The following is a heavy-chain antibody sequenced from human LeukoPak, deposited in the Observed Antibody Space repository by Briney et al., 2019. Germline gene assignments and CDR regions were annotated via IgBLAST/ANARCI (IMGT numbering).Heavy chain of an antibody. CDR2: INPNSGGT. CDR1: GYTFTGYY. Sequence: ASVKVSCKASGYTFTGYYMHWARQAPGQGLEWMGWINPNSGGTNYAQKFQGRVTLTTDTSTSTAYMELRSLRSDDTAVYYCARGPHERSGYPDDWGQGTLVTVSS. V-gene: IGHV1-2*02. D-gene: IGHD3-22*01. J-gene: IGHJ4*02. CDR3: ARGPHERSGYPDD.